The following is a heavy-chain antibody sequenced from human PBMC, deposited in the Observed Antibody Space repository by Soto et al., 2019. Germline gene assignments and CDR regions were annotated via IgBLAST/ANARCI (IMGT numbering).Heavy chain of an antibody. CDR3: ARYGSGSIFYY. CDR1: GFTFSSYW. Sequence: EVQLVESGGGLVQPGGSLRLSCAASGFTFSSYWMSWVRQAPGKGLEWVANIKQDGSEKHYVDSVKGRFTISRDNAKNSLYLQMNSLRAEDTAVYYCARYGSGSIFYYWGQGTLVTVSS. D-gene: IGHD3-10*01. V-gene: IGHV3-7*01. J-gene: IGHJ4*02. CDR2: IKQDGSEK.